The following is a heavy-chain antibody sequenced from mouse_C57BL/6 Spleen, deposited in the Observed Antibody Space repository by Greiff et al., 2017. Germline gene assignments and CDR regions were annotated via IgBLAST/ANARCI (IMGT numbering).Heavy chain of an antibody. J-gene: IGHJ2*01. D-gene: IGHD1-1*01. CDR3: ARDYYGSRRYFDY. V-gene: IGHV5-4*01. Sequence: EVQVVESGGGLVKPGGSLKLSCAASGFTFSSYAMSWVRQTPEKRLEWVATISDGGSYTYYPDNVKGRFTISRDNAKNNLYLQMSHLKSEDTAMYYCARDYYGSRRYFDYWGQGTTLTVSS. CDR1: GFTFSSYA. CDR2: ISDGGSYT.